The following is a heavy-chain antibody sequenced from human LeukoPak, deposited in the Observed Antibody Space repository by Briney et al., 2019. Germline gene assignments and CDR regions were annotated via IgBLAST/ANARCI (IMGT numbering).Heavy chain of an antibody. CDR3: AKIGGNVVY. Sequence: GGSLRLSCAASGFTFSSYAMSWVRQAPGKGLEWVSAISGSGGRTHYADSVKGRFTISRDNSKNTLYLQMNSLRAEDTAVYSCAKIGGNVVYWGQGTLVTVSS. D-gene: IGHD4-23*01. CDR2: ISGSGGRT. J-gene: IGHJ4*02. CDR1: GFTFSSYA. V-gene: IGHV3-23*01.